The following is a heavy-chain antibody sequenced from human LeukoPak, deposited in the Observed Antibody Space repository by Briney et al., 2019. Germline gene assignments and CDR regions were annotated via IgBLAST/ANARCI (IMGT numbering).Heavy chain of an antibody. D-gene: IGHD3-22*01. CDR1: GYTSTSYY. V-gene: IGHV1-46*01. CDR3: ATNYYDSSGYYYFDY. Sequence: ASVKVSCKASGYTSTSYYMHWVRQAPGQGLEWMGIINPSGGSTSYAQKFQGRVTMTRDMSTSTVYMELSRLRSEDTAVYYCATNYYDSSGYYYFDYWGQGTLVTVSS. J-gene: IGHJ4*02. CDR2: INPSGGST.